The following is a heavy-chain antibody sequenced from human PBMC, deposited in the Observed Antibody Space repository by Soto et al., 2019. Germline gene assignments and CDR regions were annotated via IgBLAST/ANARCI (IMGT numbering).Heavy chain of an antibody. V-gene: IGHV3-30*14. CDR3: ARDPDTSGSYRYYFDN. CDR1: GFTFSTYS. Sequence: QVQLVESGGGVVQPGGSLRISCVASGFTFSTYSIHWVRQAPGRGLEWLTIISYDGMNKYYADSVKGRITISRDNSRNTVFLQMNSLRTEDTAVYYCARDPDTSGSYRYYFDNWGQGTLVTVSS. D-gene: IGHD1-26*01. J-gene: IGHJ4*02. CDR2: ISYDGMNK.